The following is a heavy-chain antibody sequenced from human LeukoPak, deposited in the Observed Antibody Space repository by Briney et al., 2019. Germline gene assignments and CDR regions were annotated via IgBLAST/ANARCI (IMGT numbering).Heavy chain of an antibody. CDR2: IYPGDSDT. J-gene: IGHJ3*02. CDR1: GYSFASYW. Sequence: GESLKISCKGSGYSFASYWIAWVRQMPGKGLEWMGIIYPGDSDTRYSPSFQGQITISADKSISTAYLQWSSLKASDTAMYYCARRGYCSGGDCFSNVFDIWGQGTVVTVSS. D-gene: IGHD2-15*01. CDR3: ARRGYCSGGDCFSNVFDI. V-gene: IGHV5-51*01.